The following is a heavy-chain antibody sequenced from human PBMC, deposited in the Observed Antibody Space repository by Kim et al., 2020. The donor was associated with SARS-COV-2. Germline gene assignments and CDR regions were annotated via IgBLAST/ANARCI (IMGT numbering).Heavy chain of an antibody. CDR1: GFTFSSYE. Sequence: GGSLRLSCVASGFTFSSYEMNWVRQAPGKGLEWVSYISSSGSTIYYADSVKGRFTISRDNAKNSLYLQMNSLRAEDTAVYYCARDYYYYYGMDVWGQGTTVTVSS. J-gene: IGHJ6*02. V-gene: IGHV3-48*03. CDR2: ISSSGSTI. CDR3: ARDYYYYYGMDV.